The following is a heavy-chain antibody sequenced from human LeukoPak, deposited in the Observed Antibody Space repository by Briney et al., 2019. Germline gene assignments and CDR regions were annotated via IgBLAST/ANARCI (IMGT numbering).Heavy chain of an antibody. CDR1: GSTFTGYY. V-gene: IGHV1-2*02. J-gene: IGHJ6*03. D-gene: IGHD3-3*01. Sequence: ASVKVSCKASGSTFTGYYMHWVRQAPGQGLEWMGWINPNSGGTNYAQKFQGRVTMTRDMSTSTVYMELSSLRSEDTAVYYCARARDYDFWSGYSPYYYYYYMDVWGKGTTVTVSS. CDR2: INPNSGGT. CDR3: ARARDYDFWSGYSPYYYYYYMDV.